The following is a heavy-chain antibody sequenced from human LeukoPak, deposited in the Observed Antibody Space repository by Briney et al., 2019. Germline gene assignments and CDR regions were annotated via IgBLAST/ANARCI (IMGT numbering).Heavy chain of an antibody. J-gene: IGHJ5*02. CDR3: ALDPGFSSGTRA. CDR1: GFTFSSAW. Sequence: GGSLRLSCAASGFTFSSAWMTWVRQAPGKGLEWVSALSGSGISTYYADFVKGRFTISRDNANRTLYLHMNSLRAEDTAVYYCALDPGFSSGTRAWGQGTLVTVSS. V-gene: IGHV3-23*01. CDR2: LSGSGIST. D-gene: IGHD6-13*01.